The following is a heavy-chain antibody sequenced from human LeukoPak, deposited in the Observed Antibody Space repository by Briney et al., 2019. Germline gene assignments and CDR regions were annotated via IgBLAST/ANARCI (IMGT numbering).Heavy chain of an antibody. D-gene: IGHD3-10*01. V-gene: IGHV1-18*01. CDR2: ISAYNGNT. J-gene: IGHJ4*02. CDR3: ARNIWFGELFYFDY. Sequence: ASVKVSCKASGGTFSSYAISWVRQAPGQGLEWMGWISAYNGNTNYAQKLQGRVTMTTDTSTSTAYMELRSLRSDDTAVYYCARNIWFGELFYFDYWGQGTLVTVSS. CDR1: GGTFSSYA.